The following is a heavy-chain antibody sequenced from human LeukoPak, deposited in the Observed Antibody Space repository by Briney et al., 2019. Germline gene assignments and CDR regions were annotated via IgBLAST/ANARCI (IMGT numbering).Heavy chain of an antibody. CDR3: ASRVKLGAFDI. V-gene: IGHV7-4-1*02. D-gene: IGHD2-8*01. CDR2: INTNTGNP. J-gene: IGHJ3*02. Sequence: ASVKVSCKASGYTFTSYAMNWVRQAPGQGLEWMGWINTNTGNPTYAQGFTGRFVFSLDTSVSTAYLQISSLKAEDTAVYYRASRVKLGAFDIWGQGTMVTVSS. CDR1: GYTFTSYA.